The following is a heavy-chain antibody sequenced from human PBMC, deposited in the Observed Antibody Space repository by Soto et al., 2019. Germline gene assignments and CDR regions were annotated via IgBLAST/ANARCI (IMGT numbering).Heavy chain of an antibody. D-gene: IGHD3-10*01. CDR1: GGTFSSYA. CDR3: AGGRGITMVRGVIRNYYGMDV. J-gene: IGHJ6*02. Sequence: GASVKVSCKASGGTFSSYAISWVRQAPGQGLEWMGGIIPIFGTANYAQKFQGRVTITADESTSTAYMELSSLRSEDTAVYYCAGGRGITMVRGVIRNYYGMDVWGQGTTVTVSS. V-gene: IGHV1-69*13. CDR2: IIPIFGTA.